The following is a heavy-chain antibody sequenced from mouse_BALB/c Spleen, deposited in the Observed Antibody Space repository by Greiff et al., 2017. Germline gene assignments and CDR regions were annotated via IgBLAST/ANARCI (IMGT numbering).Heavy chain of an antibody. CDR3: ARGGWHYAMDY. V-gene: IGHV7-3*02. Sequence: EVKVEESGGGLVQPGGSLRLSCATSGFTFTDYYMSWVRQPPGKALEWLGFIRNKANGYTTEYSASVKGRFTISRDNSQSILYLQMNTLRAEDSATYYCARGGWHYAMDYWGQGTSVTVSS. D-gene: IGHD2-3*01. J-gene: IGHJ4*01. CDR2: IRNKANGYTT. CDR1: GFTFTDYY.